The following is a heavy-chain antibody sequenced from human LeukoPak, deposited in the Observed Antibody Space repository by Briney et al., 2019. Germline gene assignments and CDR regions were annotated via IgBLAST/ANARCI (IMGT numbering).Heavy chain of an antibody. CDR2: INQDDSQT. D-gene: IGHD2-2*01. J-gene: IGHJ4*02. Sequence: GGSLRLSCVASGFTSGHIFTDYWMTWVRQVPGKGLEWVANINQDDSQTYYLDSVKARFTISRDNAKESVSLQMNSLRAEDTAIYYCSAILYHWGQGTLVTVSS. CDR1: GFTSGHIFTDYW. CDR3: SAILYH. V-gene: IGHV3-7*01.